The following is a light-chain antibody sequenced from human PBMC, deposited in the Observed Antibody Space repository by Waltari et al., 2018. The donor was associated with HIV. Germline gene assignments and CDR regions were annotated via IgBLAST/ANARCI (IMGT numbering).Light chain of an antibody. J-gene: IGLJ2*01. CDR3: AAWDDRLSGRL. Sequence: LLAQSRSVSGTPGHRVTISCSESSPHVRNTLVIKYQQVPAVPPTLLIYRNNQRPSGVPDRFSGSKSGTSASLAISGLRTEDEAEYYCAAWDDRLSGRLFGGGTKVTVL. CDR2: RNN. CDR1: SPHVRNTL. V-gene: IGLV1-47*01.